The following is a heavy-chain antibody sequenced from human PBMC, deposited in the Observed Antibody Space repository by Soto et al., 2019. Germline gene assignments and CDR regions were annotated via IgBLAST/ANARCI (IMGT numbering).Heavy chain of an antibody. CDR1: GGTFSNYT. D-gene: IGHD2-15*01. J-gene: IGHJ3*01. CDR2: IIPILDVL. Sequence: QVHLVQSGAEVKKPGSSVKVSCKTSGGTFSNYTVSWVRQAPGQGLEWIGRIIPILDVLTYAQKFQGRVTITADKSTNTAYLELTSLKSEDTAMYYCARGSEGSGTESAFHFWGQGTMVTVSS. CDR3: ARGSEGSGTESAFHF. V-gene: IGHV1-69*02.